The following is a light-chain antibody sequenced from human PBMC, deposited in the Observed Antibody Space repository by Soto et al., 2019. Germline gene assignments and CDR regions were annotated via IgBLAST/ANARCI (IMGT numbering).Light chain of an antibody. CDR1: NIGSKS. Sequence: SYELTQPPSVSVAPGKTAWITCGGNNIGSKSVHWYQQKPGQAPVLVIYYDSDRPSGIPERFSGSNSGNTATLTIIRVEAGDEADYYCQVWDSSSEHVVFGGGTKLTVL. CDR2: YDS. J-gene: IGLJ2*01. V-gene: IGLV3-21*04. CDR3: QVWDSSSEHVV.